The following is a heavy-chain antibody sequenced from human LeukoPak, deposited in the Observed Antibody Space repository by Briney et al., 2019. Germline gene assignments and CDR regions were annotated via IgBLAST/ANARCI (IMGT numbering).Heavy chain of an antibody. CDR3: ARGLMTTVTYFDY. Sequence: GGSLRLSCAASGFTFSSYSMNWVRQAPGKGLEWVSSISSSSSYIYYADSVKGRFTISRDNAKNSLYLQMNSLRAEDTAVYYCARGLMTTVTYFDYWGQGTLVTVSS. J-gene: IGHJ4*02. D-gene: IGHD4-11*01. CDR1: GFTFSSYS. CDR2: ISSSSSYI. V-gene: IGHV3-21*01.